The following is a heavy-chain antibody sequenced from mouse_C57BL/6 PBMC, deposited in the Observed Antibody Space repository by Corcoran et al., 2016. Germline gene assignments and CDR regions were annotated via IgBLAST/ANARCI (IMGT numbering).Heavy chain of an antibody. CDR2: IYPGSGNT. CDR3: ARDYGSSPAY. V-gene: IGHV1-76*01. J-gene: IGHJ3*01. CDR1: GYTFTDYY. D-gene: IGHD1-1*01. Sequence: QVQLKQSGAELVRPGASVKLSCKASGYTFTDYYINWVKQRPGQGLEWIARIYPGSGNTYYNEKFKGKATLTAEKSSSTAYMQLSSLTSEDSAVYFCARDYGSSPAYWGQGTLVTVSA.